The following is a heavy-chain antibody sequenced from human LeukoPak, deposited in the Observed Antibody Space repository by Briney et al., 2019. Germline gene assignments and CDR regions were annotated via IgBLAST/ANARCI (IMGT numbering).Heavy chain of an antibody. J-gene: IGHJ3*02. Sequence: SETLSLTCTVSGGSISSGGYYWSWIRQHPGKGLEWIGYIYYSGSTYYNPSLKSRVTISVDTSKNQFSLKLSSVTAADTAVHYCARTLVVSAPIDAFDIWGHGTMVTVSS. CDR1: GGSISSGGYY. D-gene: IGHD3-22*01. V-gene: IGHV4-31*03. CDR3: ARTLVVSAPIDAFDI. CDR2: IYYSGST.